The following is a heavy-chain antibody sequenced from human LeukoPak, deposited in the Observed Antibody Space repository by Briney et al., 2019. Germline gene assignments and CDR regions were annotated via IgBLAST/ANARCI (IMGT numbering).Heavy chain of an antibody. CDR1: GGTFSSYA. J-gene: IGHJ4*02. CDR3: ATDRYSSSWYRFDY. V-gene: IGHV1-69*05. Sequence: SVKVSCKASGGTFSSYAISWVRQAPGQGLEWMGRIIPIFGTANYAQKFQGRVTITTDESTSTAYMELSSLRSEDTAVYYCATDRYSSSWYRFDYWGQGTLVTVSS. CDR2: IIPIFGTA. D-gene: IGHD6-13*01.